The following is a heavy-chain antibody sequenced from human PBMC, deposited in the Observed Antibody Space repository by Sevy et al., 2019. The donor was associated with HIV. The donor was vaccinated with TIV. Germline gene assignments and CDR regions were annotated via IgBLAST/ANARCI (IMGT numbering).Heavy chain of an antibody. CDR3: ARSVRDWGSYRRFVH. Sequence: ASVKVSCKASGYTFTSYDINWVRQATGQGLEWMGWMNPNSGNTGYAQKFQGRVTMTRNTSISTAYMELSSLRSEDTAVYYCARSVRDWGSYRRFVHWGQGTLVTVSS. D-gene: IGHD3-16*02. CDR1: GYTFTSYD. J-gene: IGHJ4*02. V-gene: IGHV1-8*01. CDR2: MNPNSGNT.